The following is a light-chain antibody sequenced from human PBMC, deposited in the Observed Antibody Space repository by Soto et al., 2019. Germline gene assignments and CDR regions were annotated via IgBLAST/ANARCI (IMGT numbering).Light chain of an antibody. J-gene: IGLJ1*01. V-gene: IGLV3-21*02. CDR2: DDG. CDR1: NIGTKS. CDR3: QVWDGSSDQYV. Sequence: SYELTQPPSVSVAPGQTARITCGGNNIGTKSVHWYQQKPGQAPVLVVYDDGDRPSGIPERFSGSNSGNTATLTISRVEAGDEADYYCQVWDGSSDQYVFGTGTKLTVL.